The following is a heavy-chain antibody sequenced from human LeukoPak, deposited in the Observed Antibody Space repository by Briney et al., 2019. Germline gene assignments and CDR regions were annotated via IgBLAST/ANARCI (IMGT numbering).Heavy chain of an antibody. V-gene: IGHV1-2*02. CDR1: GYTFTGYY. CDR3: ARVARAYIAVAGIDY. Sequence: ASVKVSCKASGYTFTGYYMHWVRQAPGQGLEWMGWINPNSGGTNYAQKFQGRVTMTRDTSISTAYMELSRMRSDDTAVYYCARVARAYIAVAGIDYGGQGTLVTVSS. J-gene: IGHJ4*02. D-gene: IGHD6-19*01. CDR2: INPNSGGT.